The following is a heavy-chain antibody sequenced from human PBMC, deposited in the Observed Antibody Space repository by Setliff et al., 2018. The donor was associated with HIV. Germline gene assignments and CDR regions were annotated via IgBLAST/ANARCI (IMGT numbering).Heavy chain of an antibody. CDR1: GGSFSGYY. D-gene: IGHD1-26*01. CDR2: INHSGST. CDR3: AGGRADAWEVLDS. Sequence: PSETLSLTCAVYGGSFSGYYWSWIRQPPGKGPEWIGEINHSGSTNYNPSLKSRVTISVDTSKNQFSLKLNSVTAADTAFYYCAGGRADAWEVLDSWGQGTLVTVSS. J-gene: IGHJ4*02. V-gene: IGHV4-34*01.